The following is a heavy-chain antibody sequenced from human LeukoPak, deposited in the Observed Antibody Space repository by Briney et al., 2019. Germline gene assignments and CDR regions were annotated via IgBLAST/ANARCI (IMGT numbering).Heavy chain of an antibody. D-gene: IGHD2-2*01. CDR1: GGSFSGYY. Sequence: PSETLSLTCAVYGGSFSGYYWGWIRQPPGKGLEWIGSIYYSGSTYYNPSLKSRVTISVDTSKNQFSLKLSSVTAADTAVYYCARHGGQDIVVVPAAIARPYYYGMDVWGQGTTVTVSS. V-gene: IGHV4-39*01. CDR3: ARHGGQDIVVVPAAIARPYYYGMDV. J-gene: IGHJ6*02. CDR2: IYYSGST.